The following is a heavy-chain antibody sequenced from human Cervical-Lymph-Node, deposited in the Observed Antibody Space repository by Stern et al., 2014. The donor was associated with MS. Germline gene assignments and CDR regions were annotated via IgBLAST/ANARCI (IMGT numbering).Heavy chain of an antibody. V-gene: IGHV4-61*02. J-gene: IGHJ4*02. CDR3: ASGYRIFDY. CDR1: GGSISSGSDY. Sequence: DQLVESGPGLVRPSQTLSLTCTVSGGSISSGSDYWSWIRQPVGKGLEWNGRIHPSGSALFTPSLKSRVTFSTDTSMTQFSLELNSATAADTAIYYCASGYRIFDYWGQGILVTVSS. D-gene: IGHD5-18*01. CDR2: IHPSGSA.